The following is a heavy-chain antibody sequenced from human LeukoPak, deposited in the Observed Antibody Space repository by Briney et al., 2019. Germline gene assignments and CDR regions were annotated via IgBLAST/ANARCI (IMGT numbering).Heavy chain of an antibody. CDR1: GGSFSGYY. V-gene: IGHV4-34*01. CDR2: INHSGST. D-gene: IGHD3-10*01. Sequence: SETLSLTCAVYGGSFSGYYWSWIRQPPGKGLEWIGEINHSGSTNYNPSLKSRVTISVDTSKNQFSLKLSSVTAADTAVYYCARGPIITMVRGVIPNHYYYYGMDVWGQGTTVTVSS. CDR3: ARGPIITMVRGVIPNHYYYYGMDV. J-gene: IGHJ6*02.